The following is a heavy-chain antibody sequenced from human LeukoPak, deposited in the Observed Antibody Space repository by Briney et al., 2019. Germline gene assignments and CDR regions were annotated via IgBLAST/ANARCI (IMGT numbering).Heavy chain of an antibody. Sequence: GGSLRLSCAASGFTFSGYAMSWVRQAPGRGLEWVSLISGSGGSIYYADSVKGRFTISRDNSKNTLYLQMNSLRAEDTAVYYCAKGGRDSDYWGQGTLVTVSS. D-gene: IGHD3-3*01. V-gene: IGHV3-23*01. CDR2: ISGSGGSI. CDR3: AKGGRDSDY. J-gene: IGHJ4*02. CDR1: GFTFSGYA.